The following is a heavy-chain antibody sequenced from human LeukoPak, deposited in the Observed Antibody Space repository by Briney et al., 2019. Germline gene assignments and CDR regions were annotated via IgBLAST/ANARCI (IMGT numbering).Heavy chain of an antibody. D-gene: IGHD2-21*02. CDR2: MYHDGSN. J-gene: IGHJ4*02. CDR1: GGSISSGGYY. Sequence: PSETLSLTCTVSGGSISSGGYYWSWIRQHPGKGLEWIGEMYHDGSNNYNPSLESRITISVDKSKNQFSLRLSSVTAADTAVYYCARAERGVCGGDCYDFDYWGQGTLVTVSS. CDR3: ARAERGVCGGDCYDFDY. V-gene: IGHV4-39*07.